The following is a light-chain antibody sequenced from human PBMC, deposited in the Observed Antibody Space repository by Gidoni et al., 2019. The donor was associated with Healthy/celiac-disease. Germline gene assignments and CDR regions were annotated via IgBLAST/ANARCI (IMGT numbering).Light chain of an antibody. V-gene: IGKV3-20*01. CDR1: QSVSSSY. CDR2: GAS. Sequence: EIVLPQSPGTLSLSPGERATLSCRASQSVSSSYLAWYQQKPGQAPRLLIYGASSRATGIPDRFSGSGSGTDFTLTISRLEPEDFAVYYCQQYGSSPWTFGQGTMVEIK. J-gene: IGKJ1*01. CDR3: QQYGSSPWT.